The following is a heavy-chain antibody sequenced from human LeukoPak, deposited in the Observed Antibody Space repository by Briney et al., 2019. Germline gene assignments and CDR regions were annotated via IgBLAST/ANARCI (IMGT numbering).Heavy chain of an antibody. CDR3: ARGRESIAALNYYYMDV. V-gene: IGHV1-8*03. J-gene: IGHJ6*03. CDR1: GYTFTGYY. D-gene: IGHD6-6*01. Sequence: GASVKVSCKASGYTFTGYYMHWVRQAPGQGLERMGWMNPNSGNTGYAQKFQGRVTITRNTSISTAYMELSSLRSEDTAVYYCARGRESIAALNYYYMDVWGKGTTVTVSS. CDR2: MNPNSGNT.